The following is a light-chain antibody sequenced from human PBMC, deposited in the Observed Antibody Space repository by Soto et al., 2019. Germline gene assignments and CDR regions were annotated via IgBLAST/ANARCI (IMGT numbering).Light chain of an antibody. CDR3: QQPNSFPHT. J-gene: IGKJ2*01. Sequence: QMTQSPSSVSASVGDRVTSTCRASQGISRWLAWYQQKPGKAPNLLVYAASNLQSGVPSRISGSGCGTDFPLTISRLQPEVFATYYCQQPNSFPHTFGQGTKLEIK. CDR2: AAS. CDR1: QGISRW. V-gene: IGKV1-12*01.